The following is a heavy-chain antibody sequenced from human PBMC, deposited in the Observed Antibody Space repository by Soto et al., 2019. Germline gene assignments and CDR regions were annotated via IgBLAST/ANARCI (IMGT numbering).Heavy chain of an antibody. CDR3: ARGLGGRMDD. CDR2: IIPILGET. CDR1: GTIFSSYT. D-gene: IGHD3-16*01. J-gene: IGHJ6*02. Sequence: QVQLVQSGAEVKKPGSSVRVSCKASGTIFSSYTISWVRQAPGQGLGWMGRIIPILGETNSAQKFQGRVTLTADKSTNTAYMKLNSLRLEDTAVYYCARGLGGRMDDWGQGTTVTVSS. V-gene: IGHV1-69*08.